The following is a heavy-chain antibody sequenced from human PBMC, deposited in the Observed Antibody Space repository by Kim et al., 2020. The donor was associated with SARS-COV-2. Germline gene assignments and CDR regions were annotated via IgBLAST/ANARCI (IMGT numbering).Heavy chain of an antibody. CDR2: LSANGIST. J-gene: IGHJ3*02. D-gene: IGHD2-2*01. V-gene: IGHV3-23*01. CDR3: AKILRTAYAGTWVGAFDI. CDR1: GFTFSAYA. Sequence: GGSLRLSCAASGFTFSAYAMSRVRQAPGKGLEWVSVLSANGISTNYAQSVEGRFTISRDNSKNTLYLQMNSLRADDTAVYYCAKILRTAYAGTWVGAFDIWGQGTVVTVSS.